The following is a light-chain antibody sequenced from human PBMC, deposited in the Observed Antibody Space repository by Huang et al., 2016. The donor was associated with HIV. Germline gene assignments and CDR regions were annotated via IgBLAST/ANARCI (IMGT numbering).Light chain of an antibody. CDR1: QSVGSN. V-gene: IGKV3-15*01. CDR3: QQYNTWPRGA. CDR2: GAS. Sequence: EIVMTQSPATLSVSPGERATLSCRTSQSVGSNLAWYQQKPGQAPRILMYGASTPVTGIPTRFSGSGSGTEFTLTISSLQSEDFAVYYCQQYNTWPRGAFGPGTKVDI. J-gene: IGKJ3*01.